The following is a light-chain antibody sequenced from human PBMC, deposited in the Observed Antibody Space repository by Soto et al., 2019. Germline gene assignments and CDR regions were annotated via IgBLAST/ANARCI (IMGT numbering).Light chain of an antibody. V-gene: IGKV1-8*01. CDR1: QGISSY. Sequence: AIRMTQSPSSFSASTGDRVTITCRASQGISSYLAWYQQKPGKAPKLQIYAASTLQSGVPSRFSGSGSGTDFTLTNRCLQSEDFATYYCKQYYTYPLYTFGQGTKLEIK. CDR2: AAS. J-gene: IGKJ2*01. CDR3: KQYYTYPLYT.